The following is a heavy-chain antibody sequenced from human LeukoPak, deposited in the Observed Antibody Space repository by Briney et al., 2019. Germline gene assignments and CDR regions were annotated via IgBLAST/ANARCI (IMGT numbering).Heavy chain of an antibody. Sequence: GGSLRLSCAASGFTFSSYPLNWVRQAPGKGLEWVATISSSSSYIYYADSVEGRFTISRDNAKNSLYLQMNSLRAEDTAVYYCARGLPFDYWGQGTLVTVSS. V-gene: IGHV3-21*01. J-gene: IGHJ4*02. CDR3: ARGLPFDY. CDR1: GFTFSSYP. CDR2: ISSSSSYI. D-gene: IGHD5/OR15-5a*01.